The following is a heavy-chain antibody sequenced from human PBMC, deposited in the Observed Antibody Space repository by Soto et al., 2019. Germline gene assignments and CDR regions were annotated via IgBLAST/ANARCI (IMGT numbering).Heavy chain of an antibody. CDR1: GGSISSYY. CDR3: VRGANWFAP. Sequence: TSETLSLTCTVSGGSISSYYWSWIRQPPGKGLEWIGYVSYSGSTNYNPSLKSRVTISIDTSKNQFSLKLSSVTAADTAVYYCVRGANWFAPWGQGTLVTVSS. V-gene: IGHV4-59*01. J-gene: IGHJ5*02. CDR2: VSYSGST.